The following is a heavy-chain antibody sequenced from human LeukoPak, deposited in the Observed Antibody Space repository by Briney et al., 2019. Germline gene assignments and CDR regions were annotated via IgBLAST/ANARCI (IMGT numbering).Heavy chain of an antibody. D-gene: IGHD3-10*01. V-gene: IGHV4-34*01. CDR1: GGSISSYY. CDR3: ARAKILWFGNNWFDP. CDR2: INHSGST. Sequence: SETLSLTCTVSGGSISSYYWSWIRQPPGKGLEWIGEINHSGSTNYNPSLKSRVTISVDTSKNQFSLKLSSVTAADTAVYYCARAKILWFGNNWFDPWGQGTLVTVSS. J-gene: IGHJ5*02.